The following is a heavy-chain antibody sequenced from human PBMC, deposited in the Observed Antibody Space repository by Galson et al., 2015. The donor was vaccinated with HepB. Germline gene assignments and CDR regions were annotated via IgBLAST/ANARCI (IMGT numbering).Heavy chain of an antibody. CDR2: IKQNGSER. V-gene: IGHV3-7*01. Sequence: SLRLSCAASGFIFSDYWMSWVRQAPGKEPEWVVNIKQNGSERYYVDSVKGRFTISRDNAKNSLFLQMDSLRAEDTAMYYCVRDPAFSFDYWGQGTLVSVSS. CDR1: GFIFSDYW. CDR3: VRDPAFSFDY. D-gene: IGHD2/OR15-2a*01. J-gene: IGHJ4*02.